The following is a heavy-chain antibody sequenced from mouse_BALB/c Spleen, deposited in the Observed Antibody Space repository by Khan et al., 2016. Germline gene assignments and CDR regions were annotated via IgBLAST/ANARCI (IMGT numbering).Heavy chain of an antibody. CDR1: GFDFSRYW. J-gene: IGHJ2*01. CDR3: GRLYYYGNVDY. D-gene: IGHD1-1*01. V-gene: IGHV4-1*02. Sequence: EVKLLESGGGLVQPGGSLKLSCAASGFDFSRYWMSWVRQAPGKGLEWIGEINPASSTINYTPSLKDKFIISRDNAKNTLYLQMSKVRSEDTALYYCGRLYYYGNVDYWGQGTTLTVSS. CDR2: INPASSTI.